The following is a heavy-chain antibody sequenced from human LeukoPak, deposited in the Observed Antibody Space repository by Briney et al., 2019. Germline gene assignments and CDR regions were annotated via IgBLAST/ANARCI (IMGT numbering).Heavy chain of an antibody. V-gene: IGHV3-23*01. CDR1: GFTFSSYA. D-gene: IGHD3-22*01. J-gene: IGHJ4*02. CDR3: ARATYYYDSSGYYYHGPLDY. CDR2: ISGSGGST. Sequence: GSLRLSCAASGFTFSSYAMSWVRQAPGKGLEWVSAISGSGGSTYYADSVKGRFTISRDNSKNTLYLQMNSLRAEDTAVYYCARATYYYDSSGYYYHGPLDYWGQGTLVTVSS.